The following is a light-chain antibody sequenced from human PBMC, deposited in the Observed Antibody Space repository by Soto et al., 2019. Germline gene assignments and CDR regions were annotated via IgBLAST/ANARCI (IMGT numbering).Light chain of an antibody. Sequence: DIQMTQSPSSVSASVGDRVTITCRASQGINSWLAWYQQKPGKAPKLLVYAVSNLQSGAPSRFSGSGSGTEFTLTISSLQPDDFATYYCQQYNSSFGQGTKVDIK. CDR2: AVS. J-gene: IGKJ2*01. CDR1: QGINSW. V-gene: IGKV1-12*01. CDR3: QQYNSS.